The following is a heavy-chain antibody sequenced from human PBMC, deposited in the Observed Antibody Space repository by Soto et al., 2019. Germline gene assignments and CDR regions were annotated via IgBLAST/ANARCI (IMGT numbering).Heavy chain of an antibody. Sequence: GGSLRLSCAASGFTFSSYSLNWVRQAPGKGLEWISYIGSSSSITYFADSVKGRFTISRDNGKNSLYLQMNNLRAEDTAVYYCERGTPFDYWGQGTLVTVS. CDR3: ERGTPFDY. J-gene: IGHJ4*02. CDR2: IGSSSSIT. CDR1: GFTFSSYS. V-gene: IGHV3-48*01.